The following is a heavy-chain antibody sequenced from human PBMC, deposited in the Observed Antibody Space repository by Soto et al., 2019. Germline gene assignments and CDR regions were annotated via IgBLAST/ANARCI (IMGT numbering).Heavy chain of an antibody. CDR3: ARAREGGYSGIDY. Sequence: PSETLSLTXAVYGGSFSGYYWSWIRQPPGKGLEWIGEINHSGSTNYNPPLKSRVTISVDTSKNQFSLKLSSVTAADTAVYYCARAREGGYSGIDYWGQGTLVTVSS. CDR2: INHSGST. V-gene: IGHV4-34*01. J-gene: IGHJ4*02. D-gene: IGHD3-22*01. CDR1: GGSFSGYY.